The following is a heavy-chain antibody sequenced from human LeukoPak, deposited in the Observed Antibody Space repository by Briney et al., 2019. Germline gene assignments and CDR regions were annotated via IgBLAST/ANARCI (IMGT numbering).Heavy chain of an antibody. D-gene: IGHD3-22*01. CDR1: GFTVSSNY. J-gene: IGHJ4*02. Sequence: SGGSLRLSCAASGFTVSSNYMSCVRQAPGKGLEWVSVIYSGGSTYYADSVKGRFTISRDNSKNTLYLQMNSLRTEDTAVYYCARGLMYYDTSGFGDYWGQGTLVTVSS. CDR2: IYSGGST. V-gene: IGHV3-53*01. CDR3: ARGLMYYDTSGFGDY.